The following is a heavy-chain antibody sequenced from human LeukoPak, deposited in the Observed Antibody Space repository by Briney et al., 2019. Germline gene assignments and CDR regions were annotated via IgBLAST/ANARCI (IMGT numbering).Heavy chain of an antibody. D-gene: IGHD5-24*01. V-gene: IGHV4-31*03. CDR3: ARERNVEMATMIAFDI. CDR2: IYYSGST. Sequence: SQTLSLTCTVSGGSISSGGYYWSWIRQHPGKGLEWIGYIYYSGSTYYNPSLKSRVTISVDTSKNQFSLKLSSVTAADTAVYYCARERNVEMATMIAFDIWGQGTMVTVSS. CDR1: GGSISSGGYY. J-gene: IGHJ3*02.